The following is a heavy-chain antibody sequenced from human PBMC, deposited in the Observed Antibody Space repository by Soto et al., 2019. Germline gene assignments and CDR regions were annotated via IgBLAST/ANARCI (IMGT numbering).Heavy chain of an antibody. V-gene: IGHV3-30-3*01. Sequence: QVQLVESGGGVVQPGRSLRLSCAASGFTFSNYAMHWVRQAPGKGLEWVAVISYDGSNKYYADSVKGRFTISRDNAKNTLYVQINSLRAEDTAIYYCASASMVRGRDYSGMDVWGQGTTVTVSS. CDR1: GFTFSNYA. CDR3: ASASMVRGRDYSGMDV. J-gene: IGHJ6*02. CDR2: ISYDGSNK. D-gene: IGHD3-10*01.